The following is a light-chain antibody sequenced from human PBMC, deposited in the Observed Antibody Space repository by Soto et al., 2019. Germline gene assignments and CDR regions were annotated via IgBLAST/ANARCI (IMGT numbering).Light chain of an antibody. Sequence: QPVLTQPPSASGSPGQSVTISCTGTSSDVGGYNYVSWYQQHPGKAPKLMIYEVSKRPSGVPDRFSGSKSGNTASLTVSGLQAEDEADYYCSSYTSSSTLYVFGTGTKLTVL. CDR1: SSDVGGYNY. J-gene: IGLJ1*01. CDR2: EVS. CDR3: SSYTSSSTLYV. V-gene: IGLV2-8*01.